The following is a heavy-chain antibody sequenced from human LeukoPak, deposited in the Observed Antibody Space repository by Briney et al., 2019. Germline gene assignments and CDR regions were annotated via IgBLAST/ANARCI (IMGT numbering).Heavy chain of an antibody. CDR2: IWYDGSNK. V-gene: IGHV3-33*01. CDR3: AREGPRGNSQFDY. J-gene: IGHJ4*02. Sequence: PGRFLRLSCVASGFTFSSYGMHWVRQVPGKGLEWVALIWYDGSNKYYSDSVKGRFTISRDNSKNTLYLQMNSLRAEDTAVYYCAREGPRGNSQFDYWGQGTLVTVSS. CDR1: GFTFSSYG. D-gene: IGHD4-23*01.